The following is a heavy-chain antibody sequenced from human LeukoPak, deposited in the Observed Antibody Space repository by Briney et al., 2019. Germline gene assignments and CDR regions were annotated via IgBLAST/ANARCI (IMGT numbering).Heavy chain of an antibody. CDR1: GFTFSSYA. Sequence: LSGGSLRLSCAASGFTFSSYAMHWVRQAPGEGLEWVAVISYDGSNKYYADSVKGRFTISRDNSKNTLYLQMNSLRAEDTAVYYCARGAEILLWFGDSSYYFDYWGQGTLVTVSS. J-gene: IGHJ4*02. CDR2: ISYDGSNK. CDR3: ARGAEILLWFGDSSYYFDY. D-gene: IGHD3-10*01. V-gene: IGHV3-30-3*01.